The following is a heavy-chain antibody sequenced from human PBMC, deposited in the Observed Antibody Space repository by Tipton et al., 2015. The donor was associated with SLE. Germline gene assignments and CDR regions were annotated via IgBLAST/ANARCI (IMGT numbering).Heavy chain of an antibody. D-gene: IGHD6-13*01. CDR1: GGSISSRF. Sequence: GLVKPSETLSLTCTVSGGSISSRFWSWIRQPPGEGLEWIGHIYYSGSTNYNPSLKSRVTISVDTSKNQFSLKLSSVTAADTAVYYCARGPFGIADYWGQGTLVTVSS. J-gene: IGHJ4*02. CDR2: IYYSGST. V-gene: IGHV4-59*11. CDR3: ARGPFGIADY.